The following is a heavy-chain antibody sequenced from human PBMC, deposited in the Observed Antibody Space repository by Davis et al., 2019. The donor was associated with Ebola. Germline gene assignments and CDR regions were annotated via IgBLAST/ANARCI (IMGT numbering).Heavy chain of an antibody. Sequence: AASVKVSCKASGYTFTSYDINWVRQATGQGLEWMGWMNPNSGNTGYAQKFQGRVTMTRNTSISTAYMELSSLRSEDTAVYYCARASGIWFRELGPLNWFDPWGQGTLVTVSS. J-gene: IGHJ5*02. CDR2: MNPNSGNT. CDR1: GYTFTSYD. CDR3: ARASGIWFRELGPLNWFDP. D-gene: IGHD3-10*01. V-gene: IGHV1-8*01.